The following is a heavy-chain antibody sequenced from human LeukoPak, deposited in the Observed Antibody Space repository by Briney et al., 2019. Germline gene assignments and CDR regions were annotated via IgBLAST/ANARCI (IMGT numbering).Heavy chain of an antibody. CDR3: ARHERGAENLDY. Sequence: PSETPSLTCTVSGASISNYYWSWIRQPPGKGLECIGYVSYSGRTNHNPSLKSRVTISADTSKNQFSLKLTSVTAADTAVYYCARHERGAENLDYWGQGTLVTVFS. V-gene: IGHV4-59*08. CDR1: GASISNYY. D-gene: IGHD1-1*01. CDR2: VSYSGRT. J-gene: IGHJ4*02.